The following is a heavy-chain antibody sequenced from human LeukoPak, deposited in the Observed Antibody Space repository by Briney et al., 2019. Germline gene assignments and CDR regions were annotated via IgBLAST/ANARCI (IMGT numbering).Heavy chain of an antibody. CDR2: IYHSGST. J-gene: IGHJ4*02. V-gene: IGHV4-4*02. CDR1: GGSISSSNW. CDR3: ARRPRYSGSYYFDY. Sequence: PSETLSLTCAVSGGSISSSNWWSWVRQPPGKGLQWIGEIYHSGSTTYNPSLKSRVTISVDTSNNQFSLKLSSVTAADTAVYYCARRPRYSGSYYFDYWGQGTLVTVSS. D-gene: IGHD1-26*01.